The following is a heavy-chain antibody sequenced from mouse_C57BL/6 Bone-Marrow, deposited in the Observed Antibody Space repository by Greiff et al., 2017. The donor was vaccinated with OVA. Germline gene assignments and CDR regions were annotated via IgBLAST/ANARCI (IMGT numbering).Heavy chain of an antibody. D-gene: IGHD2-2*01. Sequence: QVHVKQSGAELAKPGASVKLSCKASGYTFTSYWMHWVKQRPGQGLEWIGYINPSSGYTKYNQKFKDKATLTADKSSSTAYMQLSSLTYEDSAVYYCARGYGYDGAWFAYWGQGTLVTVSA. CDR2: INPSSGYT. J-gene: IGHJ3*01. CDR1: GYTFTSYW. V-gene: IGHV1-7*01. CDR3: ARGYGYDGAWFAY.